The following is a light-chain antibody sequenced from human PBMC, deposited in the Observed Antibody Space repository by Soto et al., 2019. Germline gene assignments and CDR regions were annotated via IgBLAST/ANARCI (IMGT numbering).Light chain of an antibody. CDR1: QSVSSSY. CDR2: GAS. V-gene: IGKV3-20*01. CDR3: QQYDISWT. J-gene: IGKJ1*01. Sequence: EIVLTQSPGTLSLSPGERATLSCRASQSVSSSYLAWYQQKPGQAPSLLIYGASSRATGIPDRFSGSGSGTDFTLTIRRLEPEDFAVYYCQQYDISWTFGQGTKVEI.